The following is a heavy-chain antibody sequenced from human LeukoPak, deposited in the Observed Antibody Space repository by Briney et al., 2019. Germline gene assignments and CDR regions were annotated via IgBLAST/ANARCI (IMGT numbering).Heavy chain of an antibody. CDR3: ASANFLH. V-gene: IGHV1-18*01. CDR2: ISAYNGDT. J-gene: IGHJ1*01. D-gene: IGHD2-8*01. CDR1: GYTFTSYG. Sequence: ASVKVSCKASGYTFTSYGISWVRQAPGQGLEWMGWISAYNGDTKYAQKVQGRVTMTTDTSTSTAYMELSSLGSEDTAVYYCASANFLHWGQGTLVTVSS.